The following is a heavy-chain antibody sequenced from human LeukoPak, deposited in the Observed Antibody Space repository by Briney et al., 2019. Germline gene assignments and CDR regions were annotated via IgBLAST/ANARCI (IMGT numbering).Heavy chain of an antibody. CDR1: GFTFSDYY. V-gene: IGHV3-11*04. J-gene: IGHJ3*01. CDR3: ARDLDVVVGPAHYDALDL. Sequence: GGSLRLSCAASGFTFSDYYINWIRQAPGKGLEWVSSISSSGSAIFYADSVRGRFTISSDNAKNSLFLQMNSLRAEDTAVYYCARDLDVVVGPAHYDALDLWGQGTTVTVS. CDR2: ISSSGSAI. D-gene: IGHD2-15*01.